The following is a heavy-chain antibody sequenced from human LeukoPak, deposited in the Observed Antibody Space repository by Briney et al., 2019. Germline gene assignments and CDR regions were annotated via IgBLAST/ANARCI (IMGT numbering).Heavy chain of an antibody. J-gene: IGHJ4*02. V-gene: IGHV3-23*01. D-gene: IGHD5-24*01. CDR3: AVEKEDSPDY. CDR2: ISGSGGSA. Sequence: LTGGSLRLSCAASGFTFSSYAMSWVRQAPGKGLEWVSVISGSGGSAYYADSVKGRFTISRDNSKHTVYLQMDSLRAEDTAVYYCAVEKEDSPDYWGQGTLVTVSS. CDR1: GFTFSSYA.